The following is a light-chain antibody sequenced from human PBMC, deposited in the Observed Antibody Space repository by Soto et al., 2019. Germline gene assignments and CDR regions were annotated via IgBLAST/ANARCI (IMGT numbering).Light chain of an antibody. V-gene: IGKV1-5*03. CDR1: QYISSW. Sequence: DIQMTQSPSTLSASVGDRVTITCRASQYISSWLAWYQQKPGKAPKLLIYKASSLESGVPSRFSGSGSGTEFTLTISRLQADDFATYYCQQYSSQMTFGQGTKVEIK. CDR3: QQYSSQMT. CDR2: KAS. J-gene: IGKJ1*01.